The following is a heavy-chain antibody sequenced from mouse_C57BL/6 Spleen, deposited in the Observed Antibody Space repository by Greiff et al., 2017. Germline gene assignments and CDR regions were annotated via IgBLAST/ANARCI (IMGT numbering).Heavy chain of an antibody. CDR3: ARGGTTVALDY. D-gene: IGHD1-1*01. CDR2: IDPSDSYT. CDR1: GYTFTSYW. Sequence: QVQLKQPGAELVKPGASVKLSCKASGYTFTSYWMQWVKQRPGQGLEWIGEIDPSDSYTNYNQKFKGKATLTVDTSSSTAYMQLSSLTSEDSAVYYCARGGTTVALDYWGQGTTLTVSS. J-gene: IGHJ2*01. V-gene: IGHV1-50*01.